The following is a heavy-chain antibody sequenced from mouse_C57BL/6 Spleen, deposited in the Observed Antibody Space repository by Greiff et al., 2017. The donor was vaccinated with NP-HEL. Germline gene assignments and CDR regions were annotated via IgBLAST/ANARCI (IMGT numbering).Heavy chain of an antibody. CDR2: ISSGGDYI. D-gene: IGHD2-3*01. J-gene: IGHJ3*01. Sequence: EVKLVESGEGLVKPGGSLKLSCAASGFTFSSYAMSWVRQTPEKRLEWVAYISSGGDYIYYADTVKGRFTISRDNARNTLYLQMSSLKSEDTAMYYCTREGDGYPFAYWGQGTLVTVSA. CDR1: GFTFSSYA. V-gene: IGHV5-9-1*02. CDR3: TREGDGYPFAY.